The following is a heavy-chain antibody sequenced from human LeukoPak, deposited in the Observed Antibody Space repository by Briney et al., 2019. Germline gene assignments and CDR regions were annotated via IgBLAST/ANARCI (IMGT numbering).Heavy chain of an antibody. J-gene: IGHJ4*02. D-gene: IGHD6-13*01. V-gene: IGHV3-30*03. CDR2: ISYDGSNK. Sequence: GKSLRLSCAASGFTFTSYGMHWVRQAPGKGLEWVTIISYDGSNKSYADSVKGRFTISRDDSKNTLYLQMNSLRAEDTAVYYCARVSSSWTPGDYWGQGTLVTVSS. CDR1: GFTFTSYG. CDR3: ARVSSSWTPGDY.